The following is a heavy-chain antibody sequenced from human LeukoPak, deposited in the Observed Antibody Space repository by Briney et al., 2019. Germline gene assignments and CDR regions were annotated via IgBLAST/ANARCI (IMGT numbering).Heavy chain of an antibody. D-gene: IGHD3-10*01. J-gene: IGHJ4*02. Sequence: SETLSLTCTVSGGSISSSSYYWGWIRQPPGKGLEWIGSIYYDGSTYYNPSLKSRVTMSVDTSKNQLPLKLGSVTAADTAVYYCARLIWYGSGSYSYYFDYWGQGTLVTVSP. CDR3: ARLIWYGSGSYSYYFDY. V-gene: IGHV4-39*01. CDR2: IYYDGST. CDR1: GGSISSSSYY.